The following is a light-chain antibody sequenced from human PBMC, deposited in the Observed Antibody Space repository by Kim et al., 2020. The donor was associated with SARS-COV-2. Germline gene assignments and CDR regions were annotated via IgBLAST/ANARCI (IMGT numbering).Light chain of an antibody. V-gene: IGLV3-19*01. Sequence: AWGQTVRITGQGDSLRNFYASWYQQRPGQAPVLVIYGKYNRPSGIPDRFSGSSSVNTASLTITGAQAEDEADYYCNSRDSSDNHQVFGTGTKVTVL. CDR2: GKY. J-gene: IGLJ1*01. CDR3: NSRDSSDNHQV. CDR1: SLRNFY.